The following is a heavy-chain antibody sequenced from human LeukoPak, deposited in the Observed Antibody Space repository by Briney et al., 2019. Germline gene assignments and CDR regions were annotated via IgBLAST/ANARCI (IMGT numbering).Heavy chain of an antibody. CDR2: IYTSGST. CDR1: GDSISNGTYY. V-gene: IGHV4-61*02. J-gene: IGHJ3*02. Sequence: SETLSLTCTVSGDSISNGTYYWNWIRQPAGKGLEWIGRIYTSGSTNYNPSLKSRVTISVDTSKNQFSLKLSSVTAADTAVYYCARGMNYGDDGAFDIWGQGTMVTVSS. CDR3: ARGMNYGDDGAFDI. D-gene: IGHD4-17*01.